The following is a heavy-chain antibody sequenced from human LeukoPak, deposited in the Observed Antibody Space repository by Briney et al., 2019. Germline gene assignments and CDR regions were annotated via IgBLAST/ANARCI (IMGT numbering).Heavy chain of an antibody. CDR2: INPNSGGT. D-gene: IGHD6-13*01. V-gene: IGHV1-2*02. Sequence: ASVKVSCKASGYTFTGYYMHWVRQAPGQGLEWMGWINPNSGGTNYAQKLQGRVTMTTDTSTSTAYMELRSLRPDDTAVYYCARAVGYSSSWYEDWGQGTLVTVSS. CDR3: ARAVGYSSSWYED. CDR1: GYTFTGYY. J-gene: IGHJ4*02.